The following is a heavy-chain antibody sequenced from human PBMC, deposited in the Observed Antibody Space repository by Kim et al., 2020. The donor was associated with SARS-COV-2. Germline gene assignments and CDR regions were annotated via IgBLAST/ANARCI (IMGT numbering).Heavy chain of an antibody. CDR1: GFTFSSYS. J-gene: IGHJ6*01. CDR2: ISSRSSYI. CDR3: ARDTPGESSGGNYGMDV. Sequence: GGSLRLSCAASGFTFSSYSMNWVRQAPGKGLEWVSSISSRSSYIYYADSVKGRFTISRDNAKNSLYLQMNSLRAEDTAVYYCARDTPGESSGGNYGMDV. V-gene: IGHV3-21*01. D-gene: IGHD6-25*01.